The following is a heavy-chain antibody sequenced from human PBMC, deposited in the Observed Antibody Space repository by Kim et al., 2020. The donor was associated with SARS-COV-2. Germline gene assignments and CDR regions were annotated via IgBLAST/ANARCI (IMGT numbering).Heavy chain of an antibody. CDR3: AKIHRGSGPYYYYYYGMDV. D-gene: IGHD2-15*01. CDR1: GFTFSSYA. V-gene: IGHV3-23*01. Sequence: GGSLRLSCAASGFTFSSYAMSWVRQAPGKGLEWVSAISGSGGSTYYADSVKGRFTISRDNSKNTLYLQMNSLRAEDTAVYYCAKIHRGSGPYYYYYYGMDVWGQGTTVTVSS. J-gene: IGHJ6*02. CDR2: ISGSGGST.